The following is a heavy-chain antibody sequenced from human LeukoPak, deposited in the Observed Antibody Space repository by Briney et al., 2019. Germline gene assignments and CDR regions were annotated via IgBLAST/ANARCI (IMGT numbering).Heavy chain of an antibody. D-gene: IGHD4-11*01. CDR3: ASTVQLFLDV. V-gene: IGHV1-46*01. CDR2: VNPSGVRT. Sequence: ASVKVSCKASGYTFTSYSIHWVRQAPGQGLEWMGKVNPSGVRTSDAQKFQGRVTMTRDTSTSTVCMELGSLRSEDTAVYFCASTVQLFLDVWGQGTTVTVFS. CDR1: GYTFTSYS. J-gene: IGHJ6*02.